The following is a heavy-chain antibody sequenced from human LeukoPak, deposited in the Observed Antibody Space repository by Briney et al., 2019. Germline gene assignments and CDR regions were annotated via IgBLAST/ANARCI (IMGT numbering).Heavy chain of an antibody. J-gene: IGHJ3*02. D-gene: IGHD3-22*01. CDR2: IRYDGTNK. V-gene: IGHV3-30*02. CDR3: ARESVVVITNGAFDI. CDR1: GFTFSTYG. Sequence: GGPLRLSCAASGFTFSTYGMHWVRQAPGKGLEWVAFIRYDGTNKYYADSVKGRFTISRDNSKNTLYLQMNSLRAEDTAVYYCARESVVVITNGAFDIWGQGTMVTVSS.